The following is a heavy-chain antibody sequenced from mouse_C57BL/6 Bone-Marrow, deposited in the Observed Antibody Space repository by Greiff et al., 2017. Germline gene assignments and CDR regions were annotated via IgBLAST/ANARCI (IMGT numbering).Heavy chain of an antibody. J-gene: IGHJ3*01. CDR2: IDPENGDT. V-gene: IGHV14-4*01. CDR3: TTYDYDGAWFAY. CDR1: GFNIKDDY. Sequence: EVQVVESGAELVRPGASVKLSCTASGFNIKDDYMHWVKQRPEQGLEWIGWIDPENGDTEYASKFKGKATITADTSSNTAYLQLSSLTSEDTAVYYCTTYDYDGAWFAYWGQGTLVTVSA. D-gene: IGHD2-4*01.